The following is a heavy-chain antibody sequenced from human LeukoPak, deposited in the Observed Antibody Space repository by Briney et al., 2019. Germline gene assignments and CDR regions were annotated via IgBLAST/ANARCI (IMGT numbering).Heavy chain of an antibody. CDR3: ARALRRDDAFDI. J-gene: IGHJ3*02. V-gene: IGHV4-31*03. Sequence: SQTLSLTCTVSGGSISSGGYYWSWIRQHPGKGLEWIGYIYYSGSTYYNPSLKSRVTISVDTSKNQFSLKLSSATAADTAVYYCARALRRDDAFDIWGQGTMVTVSS. CDR2: IYYSGST. CDR1: GGSISSGGYY. D-gene: IGHD3-10*01.